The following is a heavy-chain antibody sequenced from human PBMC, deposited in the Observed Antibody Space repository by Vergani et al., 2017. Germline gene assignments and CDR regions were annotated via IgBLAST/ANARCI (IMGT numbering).Heavy chain of an antibody. D-gene: IGHD2-15*01. J-gene: IGHJ6*02. V-gene: IGHV1-69*12. CDR1: GGTFSSYA. CDR3: ARDFGYCSGGSCDGMDV. CDR2: IIPIFGKA. Sequence: QVQLVQSGAEVKKPGSSVKVSCKASGGTFSSYAISWVRQAPGQGLEWMGGIIPIFGKANYAQKFQGRVTITADESTSTAYMELSSLRSEDTAVYYCARDFGYCSGGSCDGMDVWGQGTTVTVSS.